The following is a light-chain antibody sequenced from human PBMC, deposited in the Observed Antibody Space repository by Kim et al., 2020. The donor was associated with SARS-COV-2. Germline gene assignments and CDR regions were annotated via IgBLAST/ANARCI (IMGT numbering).Light chain of an antibody. CDR1: QGSSNA. V-gene: IGKV1-27*01. J-gene: IGKJ1*01. CDR2: AAS. CDR3: QKYNSAPWT. Sequence: SIVKSGTITGRASQGSSNAVAWHQEKPGKVPQPLIYAASALQSGVPPRFSGSGPGRDFTPTISSLQPEDVATYYCQKYNSAPWTFGQGTKVDI.